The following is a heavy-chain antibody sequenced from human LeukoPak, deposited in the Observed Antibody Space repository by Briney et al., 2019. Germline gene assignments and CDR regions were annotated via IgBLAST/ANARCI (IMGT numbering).Heavy chain of an antibody. Sequence: NPSETLSLTCAVYGGSFSAYYWSWIRRPPGKGLEWIGEINHSGRPNYSPSLKSRVTISIDMSKNEFSLRLSSVTAADTAIYYCASLRYDSSAYDHPLPHHWGQGTLVTVSS. CDR1: GGSFSAYY. J-gene: IGHJ5*02. V-gene: IGHV4-34*01. CDR2: INHSGRP. CDR3: ASLRYDSSAYDHPLPHH. D-gene: IGHD3-22*01.